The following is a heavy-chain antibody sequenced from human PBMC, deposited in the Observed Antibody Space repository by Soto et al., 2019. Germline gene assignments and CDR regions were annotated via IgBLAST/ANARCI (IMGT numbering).Heavy chain of an antibody. CDR2: IYYSGRT. D-gene: IGHD6-13*01. V-gene: IGHV4-31*03. J-gene: IGHJ5*02. CDR1: GGSISSGGYY. CDR3: ARVFSDSSSFFDP. Sequence: QVQLQESGPGLVKPSLTLSLTCTVSGGSISSGGYYWSWIRHHPGKGLEWIGYIYYSGRTYYNPSLKSRVTISVDTSKNQFSLKLSSVTAADTAVYYCARVFSDSSSFFDPWGQGTLVTVSS.